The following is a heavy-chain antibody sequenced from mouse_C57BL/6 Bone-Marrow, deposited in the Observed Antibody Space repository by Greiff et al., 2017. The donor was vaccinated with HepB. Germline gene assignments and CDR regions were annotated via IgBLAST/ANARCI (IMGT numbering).Heavy chain of an antibody. CDR1: GFTFSDFY. J-gene: IGHJ4*01. Sequence: EVQLVESGGGLVQSGRSLRLSCATSGFTFSDFYMEWVRQAPGKGLEWIAASRNKANDYTTEYSASVKGRFIVSRDTSQSILYLQMNALRAEDTAIYYCARASPYAIDYWGQGTSVTVSS. CDR3: ARASPYAIDY. V-gene: IGHV7-1*01. CDR2: SRNKANDYTT.